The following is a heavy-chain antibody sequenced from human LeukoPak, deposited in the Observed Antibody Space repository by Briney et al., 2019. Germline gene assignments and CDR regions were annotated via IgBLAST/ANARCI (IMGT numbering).Heavy chain of an antibody. D-gene: IGHD6-13*01. CDR3: ARGSYSSSWYNWFDP. Sequence: GGSLRLSCAASGFTLSSYWMSWVRQAPGKGLEWVANIKQDGSEKYYVDSVKGRFTISRDNAKNSLYLQMNSLRAEDTAVYYCARGSYSSSWYNWFDPWGQGTLVTVSS. CDR1: GFTLSSYW. V-gene: IGHV3-7*01. CDR2: IKQDGSEK. J-gene: IGHJ5*02.